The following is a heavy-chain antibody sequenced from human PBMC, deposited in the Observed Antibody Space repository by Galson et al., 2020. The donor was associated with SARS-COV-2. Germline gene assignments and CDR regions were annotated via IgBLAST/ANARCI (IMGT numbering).Heavy chain of an antibody. D-gene: IGHD4-4*01. CDR1: GFTFGDFA. CDR3: ARDRDYSNF. CDR2: IRSNLYGGTA. J-gene: IGHJ4*02. V-gene: IGHV3-49*03. Sequence: GGSLRLSCTTSGFTFGDFAMTWFRQAPGKGLEWVGFIRSNLYGGTAEYAASVKGRFALSRDDSKSIVFLHMDSLKTEDTAVYYCARDRDYSNFWGQGSLVTVSS.